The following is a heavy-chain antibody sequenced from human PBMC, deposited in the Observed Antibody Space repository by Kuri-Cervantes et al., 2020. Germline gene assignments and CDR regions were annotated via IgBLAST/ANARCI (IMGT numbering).Heavy chain of an antibody. CDR1: GDSVSSNSAA. D-gene: IGHD5-18*01. CDR3: ARHDVHTAMVPNWFDP. V-gene: IGHV6-1*01. Sequence: SQTLSLTCAISGDSVSSNSAAWSWIRQSPSRGLEWLGRTYYRSKWYNDYAVSVKSRITINPDTSKNQFSLQLNSVTPEDTAVYYCARHDVHTAMVPNWFDPWGQGTLVTVSS. CDR2: TYYRSKWYN. J-gene: IGHJ5*02.